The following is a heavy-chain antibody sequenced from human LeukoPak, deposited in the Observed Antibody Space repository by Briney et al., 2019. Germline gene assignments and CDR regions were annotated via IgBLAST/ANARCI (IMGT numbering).Heavy chain of an antibody. CDR2: ISSSDGGS. CDR3: AKCMSESGVCLNFDH. CDR1: GFAFSTYA. J-gene: IGHJ4*02. D-gene: IGHD2-8*02. V-gene: IGHV3-23*01. Sequence: PGGSLRPSCEASGFAFSTYAMSWVRQAPGKGLQWVSGISSSDGGSYYTGSVEGRFAISRDNSKNTVYLQMNNLRAEDTAVYYCAKCMSESGVCLNFDHWGQGTLVTVSS.